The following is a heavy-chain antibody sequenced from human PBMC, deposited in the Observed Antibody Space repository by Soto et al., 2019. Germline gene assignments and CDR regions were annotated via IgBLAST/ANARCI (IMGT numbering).Heavy chain of an antibody. D-gene: IGHD2-21*02. V-gene: IGHV3-23*01. CDR1: GFTFSNSA. CDR2: ISSSGGRT. J-gene: IGHJ4*02. CDR3: AKVQEFCGFNCYIVDF. Sequence: PGGSMRLSCVASGFTFSNSAMSWVRHVPGKGLEWAAGISSSGGRTNYADSVKGRFTISRDNSKDTLYLQMNSLRAEDTALYYCAKVQEFCGFNCYIVDFWGQGVLVTVSS.